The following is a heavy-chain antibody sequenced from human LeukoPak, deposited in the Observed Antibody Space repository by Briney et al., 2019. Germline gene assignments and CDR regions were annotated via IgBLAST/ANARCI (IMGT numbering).Heavy chain of an antibody. J-gene: IGHJ4*02. V-gene: IGHV4-38-2*01. CDR2: IYHGGST. CDR1: GYSISSGYY. CDR3: ARYSRNGVDEIGF. Sequence: PSETLSLTCAVSGYSISSGYYWGWIRQPPGRGLEWIGTIYHGGSTYYNPSLTSRVTTSVDTSKNQLSLKLTSVTAADTAVYYCARYSRNGVDEIGFWGQGTLVTVSS. D-gene: IGHD5-12*01.